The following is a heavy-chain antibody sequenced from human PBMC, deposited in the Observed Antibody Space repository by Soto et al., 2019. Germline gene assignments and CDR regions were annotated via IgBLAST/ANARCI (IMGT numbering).Heavy chain of an antibody. D-gene: IGHD6-19*01. CDR3: ARDGGHQWLVGAFDY. Sequence: QVQLVESGGGVVQPGRSLRLSCAASGFTFSSYAMHWVRQAPGKGLEWVAVISYDGSNKYYADSVKGRFTISRDNSKNTLYLQMNSLRAEDTAVYYCARDGGHQWLVGAFDYWGQGTLVTVSS. J-gene: IGHJ4*02. CDR1: GFTFSSYA. V-gene: IGHV3-30-3*01. CDR2: ISYDGSNK.